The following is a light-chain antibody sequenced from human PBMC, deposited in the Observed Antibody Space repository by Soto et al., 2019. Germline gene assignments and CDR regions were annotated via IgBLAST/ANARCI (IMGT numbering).Light chain of an antibody. CDR1: SSNIGNNT. V-gene: IGLV1-44*01. CDR3: AAWDDSLNGVV. CDR2: TNS. Sequence: QSVLTQPPSASGTPGQRVTISCSGSSSNIGNNTVNWYQQVPGAAPKLLIYTNSERPSGVPDRFSGSKSGTSASLAISGLQSEDEADYYCAAWDDSLNGVVFGGGTKVTVL. J-gene: IGLJ2*01.